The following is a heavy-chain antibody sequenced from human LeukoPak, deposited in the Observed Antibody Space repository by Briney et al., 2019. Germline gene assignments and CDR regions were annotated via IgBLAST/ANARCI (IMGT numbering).Heavy chain of an antibody. V-gene: IGHV1-18*01. CDR3: ASPIAKRDYLDY. CDR1: GYTFTSYG. D-gene: IGHD6-13*01. J-gene: IGHJ4*02. CDR2: ISAYNGNT. Sequence: ASVKVSCKASGYTFTSYGISWVRQAPGQGLEWMGWISAYNGNTNYAQKLQGRVTMTTDTSTSTAYMELRSLRSEDTAVYYCASPIAKRDYLDYWGQGTLVTVSS.